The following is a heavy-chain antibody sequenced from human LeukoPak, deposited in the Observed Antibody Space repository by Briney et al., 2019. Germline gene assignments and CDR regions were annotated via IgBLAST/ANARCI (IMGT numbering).Heavy chain of an antibody. Sequence: PSETLSLTCTVSGGSISSYYWSWIRQPAGKGLEWIGRIYTSGSTNYNPSLKSRVTMSVDTSKNQFSLKLSSVTAADTVVYYCARGPLTEDRGPYYYYYMDVWGKGTTVTVSS. CDR3: ARGPLTEDRGPYYYYYMDV. V-gene: IGHV4-4*07. D-gene: IGHD1-14*01. CDR2: IYTSGST. J-gene: IGHJ6*03. CDR1: GGSISSYY.